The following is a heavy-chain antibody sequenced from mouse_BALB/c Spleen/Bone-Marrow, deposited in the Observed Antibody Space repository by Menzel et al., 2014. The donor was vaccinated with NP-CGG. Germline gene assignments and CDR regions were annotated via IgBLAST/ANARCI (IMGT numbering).Heavy chain of an antibody. CDR1: GYTFTSYY. CDR2: INPSNGGT. V-gene: IGHV1S81*02. CDR3: TRYGNYYFDH. D-gene: IGHD2-1*01. Sequence: VQLQQSGAELVKPGASVKLSCKASGYTFTSYYMYWVKQRPGQGLEWIGEINPSNGGTNFNEKFKSKATLTVDKSSSTAYMQLSSLTSEDSAVYYYTRYGNYYFDHWGQGTTLTVSS. J-gene: IGHJ2*01.